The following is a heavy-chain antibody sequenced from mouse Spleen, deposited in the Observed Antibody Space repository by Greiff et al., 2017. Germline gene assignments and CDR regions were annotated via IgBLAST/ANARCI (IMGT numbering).Heavy chain of an antibody. D-gene: IGHD1-1*01. CDR3: ARGHYYGSSHVLYFDV. CDR2: IDPSDSYT. CDR1: GHTFTSYW. J-gene: IGHJ1*01. V-gene: IGHV1-69*01. Sequence: QVQLQQPGAELVMPGASVKLSCKASGHTFTSYWMHWVKQRPGQGLEWIGEIDPSDSYTNYNQKFKGKATLTVDKSSSTAYMQLSSLTSEDSAVYYCARGHYYGSSHVLYFDVWGAGTTVTVSS.